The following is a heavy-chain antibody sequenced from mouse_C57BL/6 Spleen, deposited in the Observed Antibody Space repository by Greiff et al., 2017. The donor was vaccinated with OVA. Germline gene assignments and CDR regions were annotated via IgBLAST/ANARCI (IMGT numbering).Heavy chain of an antibody. CDR1: GYAFSSYW. V-gene: IGHV1-80*01. D-gene: IGHD2-5*01. CDR2: IYPGDGDT. J-gene: IGHJ2*01. Sequence: VQLQQSGAELVKPGASVKISCKASGYAFSSYWMNWVKQRPGKGLEWIGQIYPGDGDTNYNGKFKGKATLTADKSSSTAYMQLSSLTSEDSAVYFCARGGSSTYYSNCDDYWGQGTTLTVSS. CDR3: ARGGSSTYYSNCDDY.